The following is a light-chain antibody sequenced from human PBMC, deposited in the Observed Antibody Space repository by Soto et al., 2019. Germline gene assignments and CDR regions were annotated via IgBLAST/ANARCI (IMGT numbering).Light chain of an antibody. CDR3: QQSYSTPWT. CDR2: AAF. V-gene: IGKV1-39*01. J-gene: IGKJ1*01. Sequence: DIQMTQSPSSLSASVGDRVTITCRASQYIATYLHWYHQKPGTAPNLLIYAAFSLQVGVPSRFSGSGSGTDFILTISTLQPEDFGTYYCQQSYSTPWTFGQGTKVEV. CDR1: QYIATY.